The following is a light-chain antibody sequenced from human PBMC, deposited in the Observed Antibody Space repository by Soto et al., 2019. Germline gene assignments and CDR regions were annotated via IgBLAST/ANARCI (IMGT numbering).Light chain of an antibody. V-gene: IGKV1-5*03. CDR2: KAS. CDR3: HSRA. CDR1: QSIDIW. J-gene: IGKJ5*01. Sequence: DIQMTQSPSTLSASVGDSVTITCRASQSIDIWLAWHQQKPGKAPKLLISKASSLESGVPSRFSGSGSGTEFTLTISRLQPDDFATYFCHSRAFGQGTRLEIK.